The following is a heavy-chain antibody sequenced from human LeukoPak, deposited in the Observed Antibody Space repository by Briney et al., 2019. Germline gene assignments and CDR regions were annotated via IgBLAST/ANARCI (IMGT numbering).Heavy chain of an antibody. J-gene: IGHJ4*02. CDR1: GYTFSDYF. CDR3: ARLRYTGVAYPFDY. CDR2: INPSTGKT. V-gene: IGHV1-2*02. D-gene: IGHD2-8*02. Sequence: GASVKVSCKGSGYTFSDYFLHWVRQAPGQGLEWVGWINPSTGKTNYAQSFQGRVTLASDTSIATVYMELSRLMSHDKAVYYCARLRYTGVAYPFDYWGQGTLVTVSS.